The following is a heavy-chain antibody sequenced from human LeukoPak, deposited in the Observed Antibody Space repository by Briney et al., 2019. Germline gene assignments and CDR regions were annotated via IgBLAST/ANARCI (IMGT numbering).Heavy chain of an antibody. V-gene: IGHV1-2*02. D-gene: IGHD3-16*01. J-gene: IGHJ4*02. CDR1: XYTFTVXX. Sequence: VRVSCXGXXYTFTVXXIHWVRQAPGQGREWMGWINPNSGATNYAQKFQGSVTMTRDASISTAYMEMSRLRSDDTAIYYCARRGNYDNLWGNSLNNWGQGTLVTVSS. CDR2: INPNSGAT. CDR3: ARRGNYDNLWGNSLNN.